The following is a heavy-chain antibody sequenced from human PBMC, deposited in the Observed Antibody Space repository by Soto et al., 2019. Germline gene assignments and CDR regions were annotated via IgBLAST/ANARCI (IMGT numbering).Heavy chain of an antibody. D-gene: IGHD6-19*01. J-gene: IGHJ4*02. CDR2: TYYRSKWYN. V-gene: IGHV6-1*01. Sequence: SQTLSLTCAISGDSVSSNSADWNWIRQSPSRGLEWLGRTYYRSKWYNDYAVSVKSRITINPDTSKNQFSLQLNSVTPEDTAVNYCARELVAVAGTGGYFDYWGQGTLVTVSS. CDR1: GDSVSSNSAD. CDR3: ARELVAVAGTGGYFDY.